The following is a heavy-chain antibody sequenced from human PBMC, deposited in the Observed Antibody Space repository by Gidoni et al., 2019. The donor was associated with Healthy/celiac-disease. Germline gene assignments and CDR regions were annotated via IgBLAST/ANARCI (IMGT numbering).Heavy chain of an antibody. CDR3: VVTSVWEDFDY. CDR1: GYTFTSYD. J-gene: IGHJ4*02. D-gene: IGHD1-26*01. Sequence: QVQLVQSGAEVTKPGASVKVYCKASGYTFTSYDINWVRQATGQGLEWMGWMNPNSGNTGYAQKFQGRVTMTRNTSISTAYMELSSLRSEDTALYYCVVTSVWEDFDYWGQGTLVTVSS. CDR2: MNPNSGNT. V-gene: IGHV1-8*01.